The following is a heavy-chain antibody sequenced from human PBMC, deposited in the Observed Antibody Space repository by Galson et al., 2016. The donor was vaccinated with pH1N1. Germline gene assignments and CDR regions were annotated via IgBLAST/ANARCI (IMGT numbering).Heavy chain of an antibody. V-gene: IGHV3-33*01. CDR1: GFTFSTYD. CDR3: ARRYFDY. J-gene: IGHJ4*02. CDR2: IWFDGSNI. Sequence: SLRLSCAASGFTFSTYDMHWVRQAPGKGLEWVAVIWFDGSNINYGDPVKGRFTISRDNSKSTLYLQMNSLRAEDTAIYYCARRYFDYWGQGTLVTVSS.